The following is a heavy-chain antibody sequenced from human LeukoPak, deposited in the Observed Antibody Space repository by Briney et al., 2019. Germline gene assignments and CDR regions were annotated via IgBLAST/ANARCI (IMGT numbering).Heavy chain of an antibody. CDR1: GYTFSNYD. CDR3: AVGVRSSGSYQIWGHAFDI. V-gene: IGHV1-69*13. D-gene: IGHD3-10*01. CDR2: IIPIFSTA. Sequence: SVKVSCKASGYTFSNYDIDWVRQAPGQGLEWMGGIIPIFSTADYAQKFQGRVTITADESTSTAYMELSSLRSEDTAVYYCAVGVRSSGSYQIWGHAFDIWGQGTMVTVSS. J-gene: IGHJ3*02.